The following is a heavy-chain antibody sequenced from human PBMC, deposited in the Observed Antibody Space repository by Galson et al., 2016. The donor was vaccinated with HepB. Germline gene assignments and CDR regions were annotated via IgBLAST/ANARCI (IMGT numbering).Heavy chain of an antibody. CDR1: GFTFSNYW. CDR3: ARGLLPLYYYESSGDGYHFDY. V-gene: IGHV3-7*01. CDR2: IKEDGSEK. Sequence: SLRLSCAASGFTFSNYWMSWVRQAPGKGLEWVANIKEDGSEKYYVDSVKGRFTISRDNVKKSLYLQMTSLRVEDTAMYYCARGLLPLYYYESSGDGYHFDYGGQGTQVTVSS. J-gene: IGHJ4*02. D-gene: IGHD3-22*01.